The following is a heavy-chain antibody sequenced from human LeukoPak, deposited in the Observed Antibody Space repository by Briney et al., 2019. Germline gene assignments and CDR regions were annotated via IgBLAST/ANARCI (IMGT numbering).Heavy chain of an antibody. V-gene: IGHV3-74*01. D-gene: IGHD5-18*01. CDR3: AKSAMVNWGAFDY. CDR2: ISSDGTNT. CDR1: GFTFSTYW. J-gene: IGHJ4*02. Sequence: PGGSLTPSRAASGFTFSTYWMHWVRQAPGKGLVWVARISSDGTNTNHADSVKGRFTISRDNAKNTLYLQMNSLRADDTAVYYCAKSAMVNWGAFDYWGQGNTFAVSS.